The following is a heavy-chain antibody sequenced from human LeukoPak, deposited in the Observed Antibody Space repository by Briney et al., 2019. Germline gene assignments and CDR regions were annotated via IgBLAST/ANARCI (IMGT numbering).Heavy chain of an antibody. CDR3: AREVPGFDV. J-gene: IGHJ3*01. CDR2: ISGGGDST. V-gene: IGHV3-23*01. Sequence: GRSLRLSCAASGFTFSSYGMHWVRQAPGKGLEWVSVISGGGDSTYYADSVKGRFTISRDNSKNTLYLQMNSLRGDDTAVYYCAREVPGFDVWGQGTMVTASS. CDR1: GFTFSSYG. D-gene: IGHD1-26*01.